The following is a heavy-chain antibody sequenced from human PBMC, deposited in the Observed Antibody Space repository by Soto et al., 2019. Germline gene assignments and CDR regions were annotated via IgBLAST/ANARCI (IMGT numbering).Heavy chain of an antibody. CDR3: ARLYDILTGPSLWYMDV. Sequence: GGSLRLSCAASGFTFSSYGMHWIRQAPGKGLEWVSYISSSGSTIYYADSVKGRFTISRDNAKNSLYLQMNSLRAEDTAVYYCARLYDILTGPSLWYMDVWGKGTTVTVSS. V-gene: IGHV3-48*04. D-gene: IGHD3-9*01. J-gene: IGHJ6*03. CDR1: GFTFSSYG. CDR2: ISSSGSTI.